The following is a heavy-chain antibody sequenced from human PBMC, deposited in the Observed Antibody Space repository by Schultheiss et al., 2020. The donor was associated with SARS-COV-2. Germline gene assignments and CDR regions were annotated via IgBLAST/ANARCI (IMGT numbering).Heavy chain of an antibody. CDR1: GYTFTGYY. Sequence: ASVKVSCKASGYTFTGYYMHWVRQAPGQGLEWMGWINPNSGGTNYAQKFQGWVTMTRDTSISTAYMELRSLRSDDTAVYYCARVRHCSSTSCYRYYMDVWGKGTTVTVSS. CDR2: INPNSGGT. J-gene: IGHJ6*03. V-gene: IGHV1-2*04. D-gene: IGHD2-2*01. CDR3: ARVRHCSSTSCYRYYMDV.